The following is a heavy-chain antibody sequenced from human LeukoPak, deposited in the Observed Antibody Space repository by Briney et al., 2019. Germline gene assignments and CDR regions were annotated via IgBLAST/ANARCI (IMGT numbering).Heavy chain of an antibody. V-gene: IGHV1-8*01. Sequence: ASVKVSCKASGYTFASYDINWVRQATGQGLEWMGWMNPNSGNTGYAQKFQGRVTMTRNTSISTAYMELSSLRSEDTAVYYCAGGVLEAQGWLQWMGTVYSMDVWGQGTPVTVSS. J-gene: IGHJ6*02. CDR1: GYTFASYD. D-gene: IGHD5-24*01. CDR2: MNPNSGNT. CDR3: AGGVLEAQGWLQWMGTVYSMDV.